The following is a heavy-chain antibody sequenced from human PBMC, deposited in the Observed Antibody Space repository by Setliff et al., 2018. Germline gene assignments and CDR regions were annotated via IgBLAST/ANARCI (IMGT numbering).Heavy chain of an antibody. J-gene: IGHJ3*01. CDR1: VYTFSTYG. D-gene: IGHD2-2*01. CDR2: IITNTGKT. CDR3: ARFGGSCSSSSCYASDL. Sequence: EASVKVSCKASVYTFSTYGLHWVRQAPGQGPEWMGMIITNTGKTSYAQKFQGRVTMTTGTSTGTGYMELRSLRSDDTAVYFCARFGGSCSSSSCYASDLGGQGTMVT. V-gene: IGHV1-18*01.